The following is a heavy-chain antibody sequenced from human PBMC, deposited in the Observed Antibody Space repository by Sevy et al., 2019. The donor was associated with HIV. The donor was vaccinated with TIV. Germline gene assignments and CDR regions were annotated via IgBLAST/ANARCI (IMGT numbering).Heavy chain of an antibody. CDR3: ARGGNTYGKGYFDY. V-gene: IGHV4-38-2*01. Sequence: SETLSLTCGVSGYSISSGYYWGWIRQPPGKGLEWIGSIYHSGSTYSNPSLKSRVTISVDTSKNQFSLKLSSVTAADTAVYYCARGGNTYGKGYFDYWGQGTLVTVSS. J-gene: IGHJ4*02. CDR2: IYHSGST. CDR1: GYSISSGYY. D-gene: IGHD5-18*01.